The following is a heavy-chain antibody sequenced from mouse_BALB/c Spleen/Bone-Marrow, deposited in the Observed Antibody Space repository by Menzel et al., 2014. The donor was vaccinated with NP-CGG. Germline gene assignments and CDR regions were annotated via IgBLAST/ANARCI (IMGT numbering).Heavy chain of an antibody. J-gene: IGHJ4*01. CDR1: GFSLXSYG. Sequence: QVQLKQSGPGLVAPSQNLSITCTVSGFSLXSYGVHWVRQPPGKGLEWLGVIWAGGSTNYNSALMSRLSISKDNSKSQVFLKMNSLQTDDTAMYYCARDNGYYVDYAMDYWGQGTSVTVSS. CDR2: IWAGGST. CDR3: ARDNGYYVDYAMDY. V-gene: IGHV2-9*02. D-gene: IGHD2-3*01.